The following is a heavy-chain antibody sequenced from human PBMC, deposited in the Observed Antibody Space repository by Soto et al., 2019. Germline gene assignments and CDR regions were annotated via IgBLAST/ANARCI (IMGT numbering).Heavy chain of an antibody. Sequence: PGGSLRLSCTVSGFLFSSYSMNWVRQAPGKGLEWVSSITTSRDYTYYADSVKGRFTISRDSAQKSLFLQMSSLRAEDTAVYYCARGQSGDFHYYGMDVWGQGTTVTVS. CDR1: GFLFSSYS. D-gene: IGHD2-21*01. CDR3: ARGQSGDFHYYGMDV. J-gene: IGHJ6*02. V-gene: IGHV3-21*01. CDR2: ITTSRDYT.